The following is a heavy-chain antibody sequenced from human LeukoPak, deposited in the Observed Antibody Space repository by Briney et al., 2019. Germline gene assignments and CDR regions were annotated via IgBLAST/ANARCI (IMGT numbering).Heavy chain of an antibody. D-gene: IGHD2-2*02. Sequence: ASVKVSCKASGYTFTSYGISWVRHAPGQGLEWRVWISAYNGNTNYAQKLQGRVTMTTDTSTSTAYMELRSLRSDDTAVYYCARDGYCSSTSCYKIYYYYGMDVWGQGTTVTVSS. CDR1: GYTFTSYG. CDR2: ISAYNGNT. CDR3: ARDGYCSSTSCYKIYYYYGMDV. V-gene: IGHV1-18*01. J-gene: IGHJ6*02.